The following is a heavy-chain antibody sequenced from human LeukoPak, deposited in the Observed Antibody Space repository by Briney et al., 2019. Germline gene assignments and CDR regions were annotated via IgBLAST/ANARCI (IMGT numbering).Heavy chain of an antibody. J-gene: IGHJ5*02. CDR1: GGTFSSYA. CDR2: IIPILGIA. D-gene: IGHD2-2*01. CDR3: ARGYCSSTSCLNWFDP. Sequence: EASVKVSCKASGGTFSSYAISWVRQAPGQGLEWMGRIIPILGIANYVQKFQGRVTITADKSTSTAYMELSSLRSEDTAVYYCARGYCSSTSCLNWFDPWGQGALVTVSS. V-gene: IGHV1-69*04.